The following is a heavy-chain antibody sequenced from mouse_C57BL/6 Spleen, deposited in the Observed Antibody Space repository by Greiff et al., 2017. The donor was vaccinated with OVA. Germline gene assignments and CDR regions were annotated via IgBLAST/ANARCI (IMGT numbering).Heavy chain of an antibody. CDR1: GYAFSSYW. V-gene: IGHV1-80*01. J-gene: IGHJ4*01. CDR2: IYPGDGDT. CDR3: ARWITTVVAMDY. Sequence: QVQLQQSGAELVKPGASVKISCKASGYAFSSYWMNWVKQRPGKGLEWIGQIYPGDGDTNHNGKFKGKATLTADKSSSTAYMQLSSLTSEDSAVYCGARWITTVVAMDYWGQGTSVTVSS. D-gene: IGHD1-1*01.